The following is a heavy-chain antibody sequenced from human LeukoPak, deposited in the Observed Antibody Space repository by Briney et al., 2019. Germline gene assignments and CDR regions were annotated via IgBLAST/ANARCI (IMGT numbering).Heavy chain of an antibody. CDR2: ISSSSSYI. CDR1: GFTFSSYC. Sequence: GGSLRLSCAASGFTFSSYCMNWVRQAPGKGLEWVSSISSSSSYIYYADSVKGRFTISRDNAKNSLYLQMNSLRAEDTAVYYCARVKPDCSSTSCYLNWFDPWGQGTLVTVSS. J-gene: IGHJ5*02. D-gene: IGHD2-2*01. V-gene: IGHV3-21*01. CDR3: ARVKPDCSSTSCYLNWFDP.